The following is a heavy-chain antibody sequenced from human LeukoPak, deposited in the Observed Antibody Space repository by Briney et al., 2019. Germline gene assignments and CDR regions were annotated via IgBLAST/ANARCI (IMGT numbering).Heavy chain of an antibody. CDR2: ISGSEGST. D-gene: IGHD4-17*01. J-gene: IGHJ4*02. Sequence: GGSLRLSCAASGFTFRSSAMNWVRQAPGKGLEWVSAISGSEGSTYSADSVKGRFTISRDNSKNTLYLQMNSLRAEDTAVYYCARSTTVTTCFDYWGQGTLVTVSS. V-gene: IGHV3-23*01. CDR3: ARSTTVTTCFDY. CDR1: GFTFRSSA.